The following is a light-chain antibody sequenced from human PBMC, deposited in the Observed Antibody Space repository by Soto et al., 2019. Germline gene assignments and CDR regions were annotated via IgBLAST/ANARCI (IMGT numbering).Light chain of an antibody. CDR3: QQRSNWPPLT. CDR1: QSVSSY. CDR2: AVS. Sequence: EIVLTQSPATLSLSPGERATLSCRASQSVSSYLAWYQQKPGQAPRLLIYAVSNRATGIPARFSGSGSGTDFTLTISSLEPEDFAVYYCQQRSNWPPLTFGGGTKVEIK. J-gene: IGKJ4*01. V-gene: IGKV3-11*01.